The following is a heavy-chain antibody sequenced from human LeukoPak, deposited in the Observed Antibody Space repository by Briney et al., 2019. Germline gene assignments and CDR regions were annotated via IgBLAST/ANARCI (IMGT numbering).Heavy chain of an antibody. J-gene: IGHJ4*02. CDR2: IYPGDSDT. CDR1: GYSFTTYW. D-gene: IGHD3-22*01. Sequence: GESLKISCQGSGYSFTTYWIGWVRQMPGKGLEWMGIIYPGDSDTRYSPSFQGQVTISADKSISTAYLQWSSLKASDTAMYCCARQGLIVAPNYFDYWGQGTLVTVSS. CDR3: ARQGLIVAPNYFDY. V-gene: IGHV5-51*01.